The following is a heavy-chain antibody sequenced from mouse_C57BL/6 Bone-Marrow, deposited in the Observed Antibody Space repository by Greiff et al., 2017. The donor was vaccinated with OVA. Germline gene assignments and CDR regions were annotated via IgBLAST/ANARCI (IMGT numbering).Heavy chain of an antibody. J-gene: IGHJ2*01. CDR3: ARHVYYYYFDY. D-gene: IGHD1-1*01. CDR1: GFTFSSYT. Sequence: EVHLVESGGGLVKPGGSLKLSCAASGFTFSSYTMSWVRQTPEKRLEWVATISGGGGNTYYPDSVKGRFTISRDNAKNTLYLQMSSLRSEDTALYYCARHVYYYYFDYWGQGTTLTVSS. CDR2: ISGGGGNT. V-gene: IGHV5-9*01.